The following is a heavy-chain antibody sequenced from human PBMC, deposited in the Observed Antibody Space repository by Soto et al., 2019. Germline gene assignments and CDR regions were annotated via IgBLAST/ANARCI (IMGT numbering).Heavy chain of an antibody. D-gene: IGHD2-15*01. J-gene: IGHJ5*02. CDR2: IIPIFGTA. CDR1: GGTFSSYA. Sequence: QVQLVQSGAEVKKPGSSVKVSCKASGGTFSSYAISWVRQAPGQGLEWMGGIIPIFGTANYAQKFQGRVTITADESTSTAYMELSSLRSEDTAVYYCARDRYCSGGSCYSFWFDPWGQGTLVTVSS. CDR3: ARDRYCSGGSCYSFWFDP. V-gene: IGHV1-69*01.